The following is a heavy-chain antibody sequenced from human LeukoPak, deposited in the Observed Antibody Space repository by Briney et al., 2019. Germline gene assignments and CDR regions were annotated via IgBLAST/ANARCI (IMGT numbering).Heavy chain of an antibody. CDR2: ISGSGGST. D-gene: IGHD5-12*01. J-gene: IGHJ4*02. Sequence: GGSLRLSCAASGFTFSSYAMSWVRQAPGKGLEWVSAISGSGGSTYYADSVKGRFTISRDNSKNTLYLQMNSLRADDTAVYYCAKSSGYDPTQPNPDYWGQGTLVTVSS. CDR1: GFTFSSYA. V-gene: IGHV3-23*01. CDR3: AKSSGYDPTQPNPDY.